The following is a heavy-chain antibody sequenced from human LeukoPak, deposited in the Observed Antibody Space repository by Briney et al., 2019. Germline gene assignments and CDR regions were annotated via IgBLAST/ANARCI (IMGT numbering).Heavy chain of an antibody. D-gene: IGHD6-25*01. V-gene: IGHV3-23*01. CDR2: ISDSGGTT. J-gene: IGHJ5*02. CDR1: GFTFSNYA. CDR3: AKDYRVTIRSGWHDWLDP. Sequence: GGSLRLSCAASGFTFSNYAMSWVRQAPGKGLEWVSVISDSGGTTYYADSVKGRFTVSRDNSKNTLYLQMNSLTAEDTAVYYCAKDYRVTIRSGWHDWLDPWGQGTLVTVSS.